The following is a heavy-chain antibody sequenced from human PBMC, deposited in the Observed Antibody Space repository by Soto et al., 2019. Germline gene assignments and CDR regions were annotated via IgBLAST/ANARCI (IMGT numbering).Heavy chain of an antibody. V-gene: IGHV1-18*01. CDR2: ISAYNGNT. D-gene: IGHD3-10*01. Sequence: QVQLVQSGAEVKKPGASVKVSCKASGYTFTSYGISWVRQAPGQGLEWMGWISAYNGNTNYAQKLQGRVTMTTDTSTSTAYMELRSLRSDDTAVYYCARDPVLLWFGDRPMVGWFDPWGQGTLVTVSS. J-gene: IGHJ5*02. CDR1: GYTFTSYG. CDR3: ARDPVLLWFGDRPMVGWFDP.